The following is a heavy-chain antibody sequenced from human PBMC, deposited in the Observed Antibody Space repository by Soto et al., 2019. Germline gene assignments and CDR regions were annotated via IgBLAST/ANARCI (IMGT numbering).Heavy chain of an antibody. Sequence: SVKVSCKASGGTFSSYTISWVRQAPGQGLEWMGRIIPILGIANYAQKFQGRVTITADKSTSTAYMELSSLRSEDTAVYYCASLVEMATTTEPIDYWGQGTLVTVSS. CDR3: ASLVEMATTTEPIDY. CDR1: GGTFSSYT. V-gene: IGHV1-69*02. CDR2: IIPILGIA. J-gene: IGHJ4*02. D-gene: IGHD5-12*01.